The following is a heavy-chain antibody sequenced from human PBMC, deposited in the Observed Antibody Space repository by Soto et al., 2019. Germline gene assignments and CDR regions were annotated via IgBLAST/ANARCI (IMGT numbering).Heavy chain of an antibody. D-gene: IGHD3-9*01. J-gene: IGHJ6*02. CDR3: ARDRTTYDMLTGYGYYYYYGMDG. CDR2: IYYSGST. CDR1: GASTTSYY. V-gene: IGHV4-59*01. Sequence: PSETLSLTCTVSGASTTSYYWTWIRQSPGKGLEWIAYIYYSGSTNYNPSLKSRVTISVDTSKNQFSLKLSSVTAADTAVYYCARDRTTYDMLTGYGYYYYYGMDGWGQGTTVTVSS.